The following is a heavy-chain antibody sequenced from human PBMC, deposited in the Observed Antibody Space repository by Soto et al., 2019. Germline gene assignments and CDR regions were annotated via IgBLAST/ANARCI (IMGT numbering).Heavy chain of an antibody. D-gene: IGHD5-12*01. CDR3: ARKYSGYDGLDY. V-gene: IGHV4-39*01. CDR2: IYYSGST. Sequence: SETLSLTCTVSGGSISSSSYYWGWIRKPPGKGLEWIGSIYYSGSTYYNPSLKSRVTISVDTSKNQFSLKLSSVTAADTAVYYCARKYSGYDGLDYWGQGTLVTVSS. CDR1: GGSISSSSYY. J-gene: IGHJ4*02.